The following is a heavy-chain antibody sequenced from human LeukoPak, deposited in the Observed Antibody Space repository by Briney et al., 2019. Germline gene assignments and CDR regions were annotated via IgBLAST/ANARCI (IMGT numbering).Heavy chain of an antibody. V-gene: IGHV3-66*02. CDR1: GFTVSSNY. D-gene: IGHD1-26*01. CDR3: ARASGSYYSLGY. CDR2: IYSGGST. Sequence: GGSLRLSCAPSGFTVSSNYMSWVRQAPGKGLEWVSVIYSGGSTYYADSVKGRFTISRDNSKNTLYLQMNSLRAEDTAVYYCARASGSYYSLGYCGQGTLVTVSS. J-gene: IGHJ4*02.